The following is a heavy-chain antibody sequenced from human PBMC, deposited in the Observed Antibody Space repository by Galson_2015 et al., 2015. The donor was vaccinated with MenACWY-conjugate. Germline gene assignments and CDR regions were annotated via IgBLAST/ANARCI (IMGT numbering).Heavy chain of an antibody. D-gene: IGHD2-15*01. CDR3: ARALGYCSGGSCFDVAFDI. J-gene: IGHJ3*02. CDR2: ISYDGSNK. CDR1: GFTFSSYA. Sequence: SLRLSCAASGFTFSSYAMHWVRQAPGKGLEWVAVISYDGSNKYYADSVKGRFTISRDNSKNTLYLQMNSLRAEDTAVYYCARALGYCSGGSCFDVAFDIWGQGTMVTVSS. V-gene: IGHV3-30*04.